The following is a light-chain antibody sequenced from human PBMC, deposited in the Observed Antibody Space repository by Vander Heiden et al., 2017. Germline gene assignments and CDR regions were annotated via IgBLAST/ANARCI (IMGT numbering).Light chain of an antibody. V-gene: IGKV1-39*01. CDR3: QQSYSTPPT. CDR1: QSISSY. CDR2: AAS. Sequence: DIQMTQSPSSLSASVGDRVTITCRASQSISSYLNLYQQKPGKAPKLLIYAASSLQSGVPSRFSISGSGTDFTLTSSSLQPEDFATYYCQQSYSTPPTFGQGTKLEIK. J-gene: IGKJ2*01.